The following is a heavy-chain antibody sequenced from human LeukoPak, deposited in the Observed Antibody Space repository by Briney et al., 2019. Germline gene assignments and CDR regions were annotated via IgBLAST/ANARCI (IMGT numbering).Heavy chain of an antibody. V-gene: IGHV3-33*01. CDR3: ARGFGKIQSSGWSDY. CDR2: IWYDGSNK. D-gene: IGHD6-19*01. Sequence: PGGSLRLSCAASGFTFRTYGMHWVRQAPGKGLEWAAVIWYDGSNKYYADSVKGRFTISRDNSKNTLYLQMNSLRAEDTAVYYCARGFGKIQSSGWSDYRGQGTLVTVSS. J-gene: IGHJ4*02. CDR1: GFTFRTYG.